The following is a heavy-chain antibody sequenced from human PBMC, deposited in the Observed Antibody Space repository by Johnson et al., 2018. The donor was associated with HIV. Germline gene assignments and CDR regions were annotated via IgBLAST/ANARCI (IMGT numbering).Heavy chain of an antibody. V-gene: IGHV3-30*02. J-gene: IGHJ3*02. CDR1: GFTFSSYA. CDR3: ARPEITFGGVIDPHDAFDI. Sequence: QVQLVESGGGVVQPGGSLRLSCAASGFTFSSYAMHWVRRAPGKGLEWVAFIRYDGSNKYSADSVTGRFTISRDNSKNTLYLKMNSLRDEDTAVYYCARPEITFGGVIDPHDAFDIWGQGTMVTVSS. CDR2: IRYDGSNK. D-gene: IGHD3-16*02.